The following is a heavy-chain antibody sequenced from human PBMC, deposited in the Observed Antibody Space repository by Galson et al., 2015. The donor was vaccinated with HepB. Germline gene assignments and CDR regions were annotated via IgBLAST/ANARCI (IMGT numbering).Heavy chain of an antibody. V-gene: IGHV1-18*01. D-gene: IGHD2-15*01. Sequence: SVKVSCKASGYTFTSYGISWVQQAPGQGLEWMGWISAYNGNTNYAQKLQGRVTMTTDTSTSTAYMELRSLRSDDTAVYYCARPTKAYCSGGSCSPFDYWGQGTLVTVSS. J-gene: IGHJ4*02. CDR2: ISAYNGNT. CDR3: ARPTKAYCSGGSCSPFDY. CDR1: GYTFTSYG.